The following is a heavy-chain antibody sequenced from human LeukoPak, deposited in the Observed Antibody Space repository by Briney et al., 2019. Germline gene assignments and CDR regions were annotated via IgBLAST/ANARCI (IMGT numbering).Heavy chain of an antibody. CDR1: GFTFSSNS. CDR3: ARGSGSYGGYYFDY. J-gene: IGHJ4*02. D-gene: IGHD1-26*01. V-gene: IGHV3-21*01. CDR2: ISSTSTYI. Sequence: GGSLRLSCAASGFTFSSNSMNWVRQAPGRGLEWVSSISSTSTYIYYSDSVKGRFTISRDNAKNSLYLQMDSLRAEDTAVYYCARGSGSYGGYYFDYWGQGTLVTVSS.